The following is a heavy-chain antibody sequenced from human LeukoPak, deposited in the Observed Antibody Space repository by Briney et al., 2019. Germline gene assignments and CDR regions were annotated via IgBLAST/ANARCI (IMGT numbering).Heavy chain of an antibody. Sequence: SETLSLTCTVSGGSMSSYYWSWIRQPPGKGLEWIGYVYYSGSTNYNPSLKSRVTISVDTSKKQFSLKLSSATAADTAVYYCARVLDLSKRGLDAFDIWSQGTMVTVSS. V-gene: IGHV4-59*01. CDR3: ARVLDLSKRGLDAFDI. D-gene: IGHD3-16*01. J-gene: IGHJ3*02. CDR2: VYYSGST. CDR1: GGSMSSYY.